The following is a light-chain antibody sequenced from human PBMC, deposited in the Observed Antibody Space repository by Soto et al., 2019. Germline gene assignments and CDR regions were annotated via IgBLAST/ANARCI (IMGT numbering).Light chain of an antibody. Sequence: EMVTAQSAATLAVSPLKRSTLSCRASQSVSSNLAWYQQKRGQAPRLLIYGASSRATGIPARFSGSGSRTEFTLTIGSLHSADFAVYYCQPYNNWPRTFGQGSK. CDR2: GAS. J-gene: IGKJ2*01. CDR3: QPYNNWPRT. CDR1: QSVSSN. V-gene: IGKV3-15*01.